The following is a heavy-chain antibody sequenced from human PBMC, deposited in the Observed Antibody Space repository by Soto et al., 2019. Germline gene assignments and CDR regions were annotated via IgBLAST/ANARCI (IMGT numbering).Heavy chain of an antibody. CDR2: IIPIFGTA. CDR1: GGTFSSYA. V-gene: IGHV1-69*06. CDR3: AKGVGQWLDYFDY. D-gene: IGHD6-19*01. Sequence: SVEVSCRSSGGTFSSYAISWVRQAPGQGLEWMGGIIPIFGTANYAQKFQGRVTITADKSTSTAYMELSSPRAEDTAVYYCAKGVGQWLDYFDYWGQGTLVTVSS. J-gene: IGHJ4*02.